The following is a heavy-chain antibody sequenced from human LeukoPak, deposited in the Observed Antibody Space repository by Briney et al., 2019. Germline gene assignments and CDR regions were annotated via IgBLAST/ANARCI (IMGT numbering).Heavy chain of an antibody. CDR1: GFTFSTFA. J-gene: IGHJ4*02. Sequence: GGSLRVSCAASGFTFSTFAMTWVRQAPGKGLEWVSSISGSGGSTYYTDSVKGRFTISRDNSKNTQYLQMNSLRAEDTAVYYCAKDPAYCGGDCYFYYFDYWGQGTLVTVSS. CDR3: AKDPAYCGGDCYFYYFDY. D-gene: IGHD2-21*02. CDR2: ISGSGGST. V-gene: IGHV3-23*01.